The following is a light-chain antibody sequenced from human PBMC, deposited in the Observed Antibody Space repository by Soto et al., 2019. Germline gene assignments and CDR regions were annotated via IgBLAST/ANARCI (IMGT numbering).Light chain of an antibody. CDR3: QSFDAGLSRVV. CDR2: GNN. Sequence: QSVLTQPPSMSGAPGQRVSISCTGSSSNIGAGFDVHWYQQLPGTAPKLLIYGNNNRPSGVPDRFSGSKSDTSASLAITGLQAEDEADYYCQSFDAGLSRVVFGGGIKLTVL. CDR1: SSNIGAGFD. J-gene: IGLJ3*02. V-gene: IGLV1-40*01.